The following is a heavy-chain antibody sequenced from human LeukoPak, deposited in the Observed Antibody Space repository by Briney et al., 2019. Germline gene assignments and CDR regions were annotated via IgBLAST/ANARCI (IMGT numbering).Heavy chain of an antibody. V-gene: IGHV5-51*01. CDR3: ARLRGSSGWYTRVGYYYYGMDV. CDR1: GYAFYGYW. D-gene: IGHD6-19*01. J-gene: IGHJ6*02. CDR2: IYPGDSDT. Sequence: LGESLKISCRGFGYAFYGYWIGWVRQMPGKGLEWMGIIYPGDSDTRYSPSFQGQVTISADKSISTAYLQWSSLKASDTAMYYCARLRGSSGWYTRVGYYYYGMDVWGQGTTVTVSS.